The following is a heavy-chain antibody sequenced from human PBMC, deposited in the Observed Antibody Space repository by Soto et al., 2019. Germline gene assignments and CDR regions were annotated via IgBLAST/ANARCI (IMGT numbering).Heavy chain of an antibody. D-gene: IGHD4-17*01. CDR2: IYYSGST. CDR1: GGSISSYY. V-gene: IGHV4-59*01. CDR3: ARLTTTKGPYYYYMDV. Sequence: SETLSLTCTVSGGSISSYYWSWIRQPPGKGLEWIGYIYYSGSTNYNPSLKSRVTISVDTSKNQFSLKLSSVTAADTAVYYCARLTTTKGPYYYYMDVWGKGTTVTVSS. J-gene: IGHJ6*03.